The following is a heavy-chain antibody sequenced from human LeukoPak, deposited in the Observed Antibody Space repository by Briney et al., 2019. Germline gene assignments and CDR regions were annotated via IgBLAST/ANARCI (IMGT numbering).Heavy chain of an antibody. J-gene: IGHJ4*02. CDR2: ISSSSSTI. CDR3: AKGYYDYVWGSYYFDY. D-gene: IGHD3-16*01. V-gene: IGHV3-48*01. Sequence: GGSLRLSCAASGFTFSSYSMNWVRQAPGKGLEWVSYISSSSSTIYYADSVKGRFTISRDNSRDTLYLQMNSLRAEDTAVYYCAKGYYDYVWGSYYFDYWGQGTLVTVSS. CDR1: GFTFSSYS.